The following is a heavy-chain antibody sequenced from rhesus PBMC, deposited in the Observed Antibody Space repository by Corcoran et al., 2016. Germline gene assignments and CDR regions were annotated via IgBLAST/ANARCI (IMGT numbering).Heavy chain of an antibody. CDR3: ARVGVGDSYKFDF. V-gene: IGHV1S10*01. D-gene: IGHD2-33*01. CDR2: ICPLIGVT. CDR1: GFTVGSDG. Sequence: QVQLVQSGAEVKKPGASVKVSCKASGFTVGSDGISWVRQAPGQGLAWMGGICPLIGVTTSAWKFPGMVTVTADTSTTTACMELSSLGSEDTAVYYCARVGVGDSYKFDFWGQGVLVTVSS. J-gene: IGHJ4*01.